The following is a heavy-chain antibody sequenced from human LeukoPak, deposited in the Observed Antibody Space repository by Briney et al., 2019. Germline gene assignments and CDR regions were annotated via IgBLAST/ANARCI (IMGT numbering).Heavy chain of an antibody. V-gene: IGHV3-30*18. D-gene: IGHD3-16*01. CDR2: ISTDGNDK. Sequence: LSLTCTVSGGSISSSSYYWGWIRQPPGKGLEWLTVISTDGNDKHYADSVKGRFTVSRDNSKNTLFLQMNNLRTEDTAVYYCAKDTSVSADYYFDYWGQGTLVTVSS. CDR1: GGSISSSS. CDR3: AKDTSVSADYYFDY. J-gene: IGHJ4*02.